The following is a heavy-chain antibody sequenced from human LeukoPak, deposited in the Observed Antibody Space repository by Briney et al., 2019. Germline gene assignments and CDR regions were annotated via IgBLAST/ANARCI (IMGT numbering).Heavy chain of an antibody. J-gene: IGHJ4*02. D-gene: IGHD1-26*01. Sequence: GGSLRLSCAASGFTFSNAWMSWVRQAPGKGLEWVGRIKSKTDGGTTDYAAPVKGRFTISRDDSKNTLYLQINSLKTEDTAVYYCTTDPPGYSGSYYDYWGQGTLVTVSS. CDR2: IKSKTDGGTT. CDR1: GFTFSNAW. CDR3: TTDPPGYSGSYYDY. V-gene: IGHV3-15*01.